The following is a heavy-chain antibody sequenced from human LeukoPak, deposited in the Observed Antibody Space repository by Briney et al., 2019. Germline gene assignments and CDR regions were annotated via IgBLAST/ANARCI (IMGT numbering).Heavy chain of an antibody. J-gene: IGHJ4*02. Sequence: PSETLSLTCVVNGGSSSGYYWSWIRQPPGKGLEWIGEIDQSGTTNYNPSLKSRVAISIDTSKKQFSLTLTSMTAADTAVYYCARVPHYYFGYGYFDTWGQGTRVTVSS. CDR1: GGSSSGYY. CDR2: IDQSGTT. V-gene: IGHV4-34*01. CDR3: ARVPHYYFGYGYFDT. D-gene: IGHD3/OR15-3a*01.